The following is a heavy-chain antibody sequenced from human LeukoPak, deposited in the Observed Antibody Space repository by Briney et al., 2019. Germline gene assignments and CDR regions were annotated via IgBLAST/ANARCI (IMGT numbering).Heavy chain of an antibody. Sequence: GASVKVSCKASGYTFTGYYMHWVRQAPGEGLEWMGWMNPNSGGTNYAQKFQGRVTMTRYTSINTAYMELRRLRFDDTAVYYCAAGESVNYYFYYYMDVWGKGTTVTVSS. CDR2: MNPNSGGT. D-gene: IGHD4-17*01. J-gene: IGHJ6*03. CDR1: GYTFTGYY. CDR3: AAGESVNYYFYYYMDV. V-gene: IGHV1-2*02.